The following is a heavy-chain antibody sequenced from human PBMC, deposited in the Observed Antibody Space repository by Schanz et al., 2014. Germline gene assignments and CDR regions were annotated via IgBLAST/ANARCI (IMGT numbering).Heavy chain of an antibody. CDR2: IGYLGDT. D-gene: IGHD1-1*01. V-gene: IGHV3-13*01. CDR3: ARGTDWNLHY. Sequence: VQLVESGGGVVQPGRSLRLSCAASGFTFTTHSMTWVRQGTGKGLEWVSTIGYLGDTYYPDSVKGRFTVSRDSGQNSLYLQMNSLRAGDTAVYYCARGTDWNLHYWGQGALVTVSS. J-gene: IGHJ4*02. CDR1: GFTFTTHS.